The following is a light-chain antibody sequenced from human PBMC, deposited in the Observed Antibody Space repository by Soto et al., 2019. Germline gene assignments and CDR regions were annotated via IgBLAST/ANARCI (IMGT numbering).Light chain of an antibody. V-gene: IGKV1-16*01. J-gene: IGKJ1*01. CDR3: QHYNSYSEA. CDR2: SAT. Sequence: DIQMTQCPSSVSASVGDRITITCRTSQSFSNYLTWYQHKPGKAPKLLIYSATVLQSGVPSRFSGSGSGTEFTLTISSLQPDDFATYYCQHYNSYSEAFGQGAKVAI. CDR1: QSFSNY.